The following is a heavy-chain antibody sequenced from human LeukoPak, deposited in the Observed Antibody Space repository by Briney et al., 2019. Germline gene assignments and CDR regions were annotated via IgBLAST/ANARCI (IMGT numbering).Heavy chain of an antibody. V-gene: IGHV1-46*01. CDR3: ARYGFSSVWQGGWHAFDI. CDR1: GYTFTSYY. J-gene: IGHJ3*02. D-gene: IGHD6-25*01. Sequence: GASVKGSCKASGYTFTSYYMHWVRQAPGQGLEWMGIINPTTGDITYAQKFQGRVTMTRDMSTGTVYMDLSSLRSEDTAVYYCARYGFSSVWQGGWHAFDIWGQGTLVTVSS. CDR2: INPTTGDI.